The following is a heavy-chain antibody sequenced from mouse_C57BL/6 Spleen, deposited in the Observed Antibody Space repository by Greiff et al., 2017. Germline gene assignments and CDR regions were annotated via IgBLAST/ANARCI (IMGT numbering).Heavy chain of an antibody. J-gene: IGHJ2*01. CDR1: GYAFSSSW. CDR2: IYPGDGDT. D-gene: IGHD1-1*01. CDR3: ARGTTVVATDY. V-gene: IGHV1-82*01. Sequence: VQLQQSGPELVKPGASVKISCKASGYAFSSSWMNWVKQRPGQGLEWIGRIYPGDGDTNYNGKFKGKATLTADKSSSTAYMQLSSLTSEDSAVYFCARGTTVVATDYWGQGTTLTVSS.